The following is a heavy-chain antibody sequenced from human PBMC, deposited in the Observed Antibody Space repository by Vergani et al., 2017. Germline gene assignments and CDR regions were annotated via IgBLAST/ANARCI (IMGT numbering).Heavy chain of an antibody. V-gene: IGHV3-23*01. Sequence: EVQLLESGGGLVQPGGSLRLSCAASGFTFSSYAMSWVRQAPGKGLVWVSAISGSGGSTYYADSVKGRFTISRDNSKNTLYLQRNSLRAEDTAVYYCAKAGIVVPAAITGIRAYYYYYMDVWGKGTTVTVSS. J-gene: IGHJ6*03. CDR1: GFTFSSYA. CDR2: ISGSGGST. D-gene: IGHD2-2*01. CDR3: AKAGIVVPAAITGIRAYYYYYMDV.